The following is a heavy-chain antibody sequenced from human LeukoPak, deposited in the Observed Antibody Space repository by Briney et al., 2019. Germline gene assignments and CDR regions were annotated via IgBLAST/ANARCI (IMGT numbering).Heavy chain of an antibody. CDR2: ISSSSSTI. J-gene: IGHJ4*02. CDR1: GFTFSSYS. CDR3: GKDWKLDY. Sequence: GGSLRLSCAASGFTFSSYSMNWVRQAPGKGLEWVSYISSSSSTIYYADSVKGRFTISRDNSKNTLYLQMNSLRAEDTAIYYCGKDWKLDYWGQGTLVTVSS. D-gene: IGHD1-1*01. V-gene: IGHV3-48*01.